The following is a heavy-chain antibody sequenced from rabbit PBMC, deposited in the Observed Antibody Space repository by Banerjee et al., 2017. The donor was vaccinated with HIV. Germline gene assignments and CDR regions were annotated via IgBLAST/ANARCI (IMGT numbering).Heavy chain of an antibody. J-gene: IGHJ3*01. CDR1: GFSFSNSYY. D-gene: IGHD1-1*01. V-gene: IGHV1S40*01. CDR3: VRDFVYASSSGYMLDL. CDR2: INTGGGST. Sequence: QSLEESGGDLVKPGASLTLTCTASGFSFSNSYYMCWVRQAPGKGLEWIGCINTGGGSTYYASWAKGRFTISKTSSTTVTLQMNSLTAADTATYFCVRDFVYASSSGYMLDLWGPGTLVTVS.